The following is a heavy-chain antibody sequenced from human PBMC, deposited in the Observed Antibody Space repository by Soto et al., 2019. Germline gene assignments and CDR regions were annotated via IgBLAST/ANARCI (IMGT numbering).Heavy chain of an antibody. Sequence: SETLSLTCSVSGVSITSYYWSWIRQSAGGGLEWMGRINTDGLSTYSPSFKSRLTMSLDTSKNQVPLRLISVTAADTAVYFCARVPVAVAATEDYYGLDVWGQGTTVTVSS. CDR2: INTDGLS. V-gene: IGHV4-4*07. J-gene: IGHJ6*02. CDR3: ARVPVAVAATEDYYGLDV. D-gene: IGHD2-15*01. CDR1: GVSITSYY.